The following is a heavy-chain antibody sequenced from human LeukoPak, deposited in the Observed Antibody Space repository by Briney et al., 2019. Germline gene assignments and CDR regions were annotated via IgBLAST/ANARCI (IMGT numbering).Heavy chain of an antibody. J-gene: IGHJ4*02. Sequence: PGGSLRLSCAASDFSVNNNYVDWVRQAPGKGLEWVSCMDNFGIKRYADSVQGRFTVSRDSARDMVFLQMNSLRVEDTAVYYCAGGKYYGLGTRPGYLGYWGLGTIVTVSS. CDR1: DFSVNNNY. CDR2: MDNFGIK. D-gene: IGHD3-10*01. CDR3: AGGKYYGLGTRPGYLGY. V-gene: IGHV3-53*01.